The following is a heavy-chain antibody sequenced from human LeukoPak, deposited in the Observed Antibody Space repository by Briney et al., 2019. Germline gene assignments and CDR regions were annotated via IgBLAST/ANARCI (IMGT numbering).Heavy chain of an antibody. D-gene: IGHD6-13*01. V-gene: IGHV1-24*01. CDR1: GYTLTELS. CDR2: FDPEDGET. Sequence: GASVKVSCKVSGYTLTELSMHWVRQAPGKGLEWMGGFDPEDGETIYAQKFQGSVTMTEDTSTDTAYMELSSLRSEDTAVYYCATVGQAAAGPNNWFDPWGQGTLVTVSS. CDR3: ATVGQAAAGPNNWFDP. J-gene: IGHJ5*02.